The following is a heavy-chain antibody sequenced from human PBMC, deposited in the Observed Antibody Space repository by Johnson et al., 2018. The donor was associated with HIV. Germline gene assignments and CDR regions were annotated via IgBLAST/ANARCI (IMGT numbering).Heavy chain of an antibody. J-gene: IGHJ3*02. Sequence: QMQLVESGGGLVRPGGSLRLSCAASGFTFSSYGMHWVRQAPGKGLEWVAVISYDESNKYYADSVKGRFTISRDNSKNTLYLHMNSLRVEDTAVYYCAKVRGDFWSGYYGGLNDAFDIWGQGTMVTVSS. CDR2: ISYDESNK. V-gene: IGHV3-30*18. CDR1: GFTFSSYG. D-gene: IGHD3-3*01. CDR3: AKVRGDFWSGYYGGLNDAFDI.